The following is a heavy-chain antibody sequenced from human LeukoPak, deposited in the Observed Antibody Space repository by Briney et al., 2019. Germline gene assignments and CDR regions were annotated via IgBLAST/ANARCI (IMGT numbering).Heavy chain of an antibody. Sequence: SETLSLTCTVSGYSISSGYYWGWIRQPPGKGLEWIGSIYHSGSTYYNPSLKSRVTISIATSKNQFSLKLRSVTATDTAVYYCGVSHDNGRNSSDVWGQGALVTVSS. CDR3: GVSHDNGRNSSDV. J-gene: IGHJ4*02. D-gene: IGHD4-23*01. CDR2: IYHSGST. V-gene: IGHV4-38-2*02. CDR1: GYSISSGYY.